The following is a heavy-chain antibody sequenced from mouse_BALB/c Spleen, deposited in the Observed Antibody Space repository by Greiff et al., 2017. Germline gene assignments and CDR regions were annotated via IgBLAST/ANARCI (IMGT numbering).Heavy chain of an antibody. Sequence: EVKLVESGGGLVQPGGSLKLSCAASGFTFSSYGMSWVRQTPDKRLELVATINSNGGSTYYPDSVKGRFTISRDNAKNTLYLQMSSLKSEDTAMYYCARDRYGNFAYWGQGTLVTVSA. D-gene: IGHD2-10*02. CDR2: INSNGGST. CDR3: ARDRYGNFAY. J-gene: IGHJ3*01. CDR1: GFTFSSYG. V-gene: IGHV5-6-3*01.